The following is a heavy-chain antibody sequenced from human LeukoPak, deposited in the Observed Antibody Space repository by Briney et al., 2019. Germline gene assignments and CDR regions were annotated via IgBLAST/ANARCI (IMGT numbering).Heavy chain of an antibody. Sequence: GGSLRLSCAASGFTFSSYSMNWDRQAPGKGLEWVSSISSSSSYIYYADSVKGRFTISRDNAKNSLYLQMNSLRAEDAAVYYCARTQYNFRWLQSEDYYYGMDVWGQGTTVTVSS. CDR1: GFTFSSYS. J-gene: IGHJ6*02. CDR2: ISSSSSYI. CDR3: ARTQYNFRWLQSEDYYYGMDV. V-gene: IGHV3-21*01. D-gene: IGHD5-24*01.